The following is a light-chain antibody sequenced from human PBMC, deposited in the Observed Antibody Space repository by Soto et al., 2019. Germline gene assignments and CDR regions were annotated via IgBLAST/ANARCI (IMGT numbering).Light chain of an antibody. CDR1: QSVNYK. CDR2: GAS. V-gene: IGKV3-20*01. Sequence: TQSPGTLSVSPGERVTLPCRASQSVNYKLVWYQRKPGQAPRLLIYGASNRATGIPDRFSGSGPGTDFTLTISRLEPEDFAVYYCQQYGSSGTFGQGTKVNIK. CDR3: QQYGSSGT. J-gene: IGKJ1*01.